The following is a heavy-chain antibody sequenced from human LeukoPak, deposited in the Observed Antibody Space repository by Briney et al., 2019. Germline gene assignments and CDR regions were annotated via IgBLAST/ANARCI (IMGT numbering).Heavy chain of an antibody. Sequence: GGSLRLSCAASGLAFSDYWMSWVRQAPGKGLEWVANIKPDGGHQNYVDSVKGRFTISRDNAKNSLSLQMDSLRAEDTALYYCARAPITSPFYFDYWGQGTLVTVSS. CDR1: GLAFSDYW. V-gene: IGHV3-7*03. J-gene: IGHJ4*02. D-gene: IGHD2-2*01. CDR2: IKPDGGHQ. CDR3: ARAPITSPFYFDY.